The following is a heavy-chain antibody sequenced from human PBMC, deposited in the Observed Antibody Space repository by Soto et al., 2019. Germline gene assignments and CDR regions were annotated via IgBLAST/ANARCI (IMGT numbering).Heavy chain of an antibody. CDR3: TRSCLSAHYFDS. V-gene: IGHV3-21*02. Sequence: EVQLVESGGGLVKPGGSLRLSCAASEFTFSHFTMNWVRQAPGKGLEWISSITGTTNYMKYADSMKGTFTISRYNAQSSLSLQMKSVRAEDTAIYYCTRSCLSAHYFDSWGQGTLVSVSS. CDR1: EFTFSHFT. J-gene: IGHJ4*02. CDR2: ITGTTNYM. D-gene: IGHD1-1*01.